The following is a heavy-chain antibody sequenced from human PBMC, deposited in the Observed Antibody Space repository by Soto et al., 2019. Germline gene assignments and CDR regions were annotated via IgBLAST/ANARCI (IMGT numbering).Heavy chain of an antibody. V-gene: IGHV3-30-3*01. J-gene: IGHJ4*02. Sequence: GGSLRLSCAASGFSFSISPMHWVRQAPGKGPEWVALISYDGTNKFYADSVKGRFTISRDNSKSTLYLQVDSLRPEDAAVYYCARDPKTSGGQHWAFNYFDSWGQGTLVTVPQ. CDR2: ISYDGTNK. CDR1: GFSFSISP. CDR3: ARDPKTSGGQHWAFNYFDS. D-gene: IGHD7-27*01.